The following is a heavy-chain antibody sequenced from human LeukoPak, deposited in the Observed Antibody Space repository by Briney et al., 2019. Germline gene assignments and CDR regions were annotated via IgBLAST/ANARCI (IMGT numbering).Heavy chain of an antibody. CDR2: FAGSDTTK. D-gene: IGHD3-22*01. Sequence: GGSLRLSCAASGFDFGAYEMNWVRQAPGKGPEWVAYFAGSDTTKYYADSVRGRFTISRDNVKKSLYLQMNSLRAEDTALYYCTTLGYHLDSWGQGTLVTVSS. CDR3: TTLGYHLDS. V-gene: IGHV3-48*03. CDR1: GFDFGAYE. J-gene: IGHJ4*02.